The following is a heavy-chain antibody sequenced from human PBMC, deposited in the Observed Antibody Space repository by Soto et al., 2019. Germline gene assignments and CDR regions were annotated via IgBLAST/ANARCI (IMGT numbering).Heavy chain of an antibody. V-gene: IGHV1-3*01. CDR2: INAGNGNT. CDR3: ATGESKYYYDDSPSYPLGF. D-gene: IGHD3-22*01. CDR1: GYTFTSYA. J-gene: IGHJ4*01. Sequence: ASVKFSCKSSGYTFTSYAMHWVRQAPGQRLEWMGWINAGNGNTKYSQKFQGRVTITRDTSASTAYMELSSLRFEDTAVYYCATGESKYYYDDSPSYPLGFWGHGLQVTVSS.